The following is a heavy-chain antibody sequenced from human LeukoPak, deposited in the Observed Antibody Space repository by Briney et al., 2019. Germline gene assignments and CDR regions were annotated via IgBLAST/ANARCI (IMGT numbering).Heavy chain of an antibody. V-gene: IGHV3-23*01. CDR1: GITFRSYV. CDR3: AKAHDNSWYEFDS. D-gene: IGHD6-13*01. CDR2: ISGSVTST. J-gene: IGHJ4*02. Sequence: GGSLRLSCAASGITFRSYVMSWVRQAPGKGLEWVSGISGSVTSTYYADSVKGRFTISRDNSKSTLSLQMNSLRPEDAAVYYCAKAHDNSWYEFDSWGQGTLVTVSS.